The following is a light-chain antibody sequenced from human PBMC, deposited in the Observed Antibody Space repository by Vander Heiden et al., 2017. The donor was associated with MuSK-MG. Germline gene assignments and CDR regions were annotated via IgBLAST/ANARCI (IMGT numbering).Light chain of an antibody. CDR1: QSVLYSSNNKNY. V-gene: IGKV4-1*01. CDR2: WAP. CDR3: QQYYSTPYT. Sequence: DIVMPQSPDSLAVSLGERATINCKSSQSVLYSSNNKNYLAWYQQKPGQPPKLLIYWAPTRESGVPDRFSGSGSGTDFTLTISSLQAEDVAVYYCQQYYSTPYTFGQGTKLEIK. J-gene: IGKJ2*01.